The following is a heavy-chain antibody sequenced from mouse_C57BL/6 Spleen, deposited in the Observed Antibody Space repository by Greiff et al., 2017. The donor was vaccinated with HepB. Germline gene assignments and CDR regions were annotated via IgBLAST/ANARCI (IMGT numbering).Heavy chain of an antibody. V-gene: IGHV5-17*01. CDR1: GFTFSDYG. D-gene: IGHD2-3*01. J-gene: IGHJ2*01. Sequence: EVKVVESGGGLVKPGGSLKLSCAASGFTFSDYGMHWVRQAPEKGLEWVAYISSGSSTIYYADTVKGRVTISRDNDKNTVFLQMTSLRSEDTAMYYCAMSIYDGYYLYFDYWGPGTTLTVSS. CDR3: AMSIYDGYYLYFDY. CDR2: ISSGSSTI.